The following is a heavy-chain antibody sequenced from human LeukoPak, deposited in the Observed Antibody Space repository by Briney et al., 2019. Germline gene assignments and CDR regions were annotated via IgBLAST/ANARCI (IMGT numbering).Heavy chain of an antibody. CDR1: GGSINSANYY. CDR3: ARRRGYSSADY. V-gene: IGHV4-39*01. J-gene: IGHJ4*02. D-gene: IGHD6-25*01. CDR2: IYYSGST. Sequence: PSETPSLTCTVSGGSINSANYYWGWIRQPPGKGLEWIGSIYYSGSTYYNPSLKSRITISVDTSKNQFSLKLNSVTAADTAVYYCARRRGYSSADYWGQGTLVTVSS.